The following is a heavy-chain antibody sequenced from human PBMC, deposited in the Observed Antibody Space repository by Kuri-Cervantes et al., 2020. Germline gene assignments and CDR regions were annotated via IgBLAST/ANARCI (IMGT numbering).Heavy chain of an antibody. D-gene: IGHD3-16*02. CDR2: IYYSGST. Sequence: SETLSLSCTVSGGFISSSSYYWGWIRQPPGKGLEWIGSIYYSGSTYYNPSLKSRVTISVDTSKNQFSLKLSSVTAADTAVYYCARRVHDYVWGSYRYLYNWFDPWGQGTLVTVSS. CDR1: GGFISSSSYY. J-gene: IGHJ5*02. CDR3: ARRVHDYVWGSYRYLYNWFDP. V-gene: IGHV4-39*01.